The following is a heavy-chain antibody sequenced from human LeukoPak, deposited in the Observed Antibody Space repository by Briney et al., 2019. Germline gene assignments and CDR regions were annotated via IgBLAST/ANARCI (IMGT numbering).Heavy chain of an antibody. CDR1: GYTLTELS. D-gene: IGHD3-22*01. J-gene: IGHJ4*02. CDR3: ARGGYDSSGCFDY. V-gene: IGHV1-24*01. CDR2: LHPEDGER. Sequence: ASVKVSCKVSGYTLTELSMHWVRQAPGKGLEWVGGLHPEDGERIYAQKFQGRVTMTEDTSSDTVYMELSSLRSEDTAVYYCARGGYDSSGCFDYWGQGTLVTVSS.